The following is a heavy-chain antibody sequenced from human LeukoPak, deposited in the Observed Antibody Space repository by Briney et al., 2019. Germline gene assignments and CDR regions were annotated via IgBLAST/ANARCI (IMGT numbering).Heavy chain of an antibody. V-gene: IGHV3-7*01. J-gene: IGHJ4*02. CDR2: INPAGSET. CDR3: ARFGYVAAVDV. D-gene: IGHD2-15*01. CDR1: GFSFSAYW. Sequence: PGGSLRLSCAASGFSFSAYWMTWVRQAPGTGLEWVANINPAGSETYYVDPVKGRFSISRDNAKSLVYLQMNSLRAEDTAVYHCARFGYVAAVDVWGQGTPVTVS.